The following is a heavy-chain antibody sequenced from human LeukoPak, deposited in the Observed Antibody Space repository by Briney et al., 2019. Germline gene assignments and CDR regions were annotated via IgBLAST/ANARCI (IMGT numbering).Heavy chain of an antibody. CDR3: ARDGCSSDWYPLDAFDI. J-gene: IGHJ3*02. CDR1: GYTFTSYG. CDR2: ISAYNGNT. V-gene: IGHV1-18*01. D-gene: IGHD6-19*01. Sequence: ASVKVSCKASGYTFTSYGISWVRQAPGQGLEWMGWISAYNGNTKYAQKLQGRVTMTTDTSTSTAYMELRSLRSDDTAVYYCARDGCSSDWYPLDAFDIWGQGTMVTVSS.